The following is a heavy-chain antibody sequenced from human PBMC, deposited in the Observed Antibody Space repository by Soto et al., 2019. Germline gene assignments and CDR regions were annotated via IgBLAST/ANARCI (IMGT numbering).Heavy chain of an antibody. Sequence: QVRLQQWGAGLLKPSETLSLTCAVYGGSFSGYYWTWIRQPPGKGLEWIAEINHSGRTNYNPSLKSRVTISGDMSKNQFSLKLSSVTAADTAVYYCARGVRGVLITSYYFVMDVWGQGTTVTVSS. CDR1: GGSFSGYY. D-gene: IGHD3-10*01. V-gene: IGHV4-34*01. CDR3: ARGVRGVLITSYYFVMDV. J-gene: IGHJ6*02. CDR2: INHSGRT.